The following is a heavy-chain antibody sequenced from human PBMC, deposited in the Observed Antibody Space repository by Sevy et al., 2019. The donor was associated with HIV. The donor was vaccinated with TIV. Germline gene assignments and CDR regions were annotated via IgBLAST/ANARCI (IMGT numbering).Heavy chain of an antibody. Sequence: VGSLRLSCAVSGFTFSTYAMHWVHQAPGKELECVAIVSSDGSEINYADSVKGRFTISRDNSRNTLYLQMNSLRTEDTALYYCARDQLGSIDYWGQGTLVTVSS. CDR2: VSSDGSEI. J-gene: IGHJ4*02. CDR3: ARDQLGSIDY. D-gene: IGHD7-27*01. CDR1: GFTFSTYA. V-gene: IGHV3-30-3*01.